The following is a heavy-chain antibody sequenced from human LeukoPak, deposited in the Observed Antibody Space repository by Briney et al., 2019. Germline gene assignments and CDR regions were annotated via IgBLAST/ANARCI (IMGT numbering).Heavy chain of an antibody. D-gene: IGHD3-22*01. V-gene: IGHV4-59*08. CDR1: GGSISSYY. CDR2: IYYSGST. J-gene: IGHJ4*02. CDR3: ARLGSGYRGDY. Sequence: SETLSLTCTVSGGSISSYYWSWIRQPPGKGLEWIGYIYYSGSTNYNPSLKSRVTISVDTSKYQFSLKLSSVTAADTAVYYCARLGSGYRGDYWGQGTLVAVSS.